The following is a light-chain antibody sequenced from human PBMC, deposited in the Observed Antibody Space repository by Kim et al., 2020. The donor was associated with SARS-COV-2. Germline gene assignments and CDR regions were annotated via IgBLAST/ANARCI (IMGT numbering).Light chain of an antibody. CDR1: QSVGSNY. CDR3: QPYGTSPPDT. J-gene: IGKJ5*01. CDR2: AAS. Sequence: VLTQSPGTLSLSPGERATLSCRASQSVGSNYLAWYQQKPGQAPRLLISAASARATGIPDRFSGSGSGTDFTLTISRLEPEDFAVYYCQPYGTSPPDTFGQGTRLEIK. V-gene: IGKV3-20*01.